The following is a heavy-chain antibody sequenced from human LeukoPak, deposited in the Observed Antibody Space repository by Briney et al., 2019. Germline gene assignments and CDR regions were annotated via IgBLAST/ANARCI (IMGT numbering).Heavy chain of an antibody. CDR1: GFIFSSYS. D-gene: IGHD1-26*01. CDR3: ARTLVGATRPYYFDY. J-gene: IGHJ4*02. V-gene: IGHV3-48*04. CDR2: ISSSGSTI. Sequence: GGSLRLSCAVSGFIFSSYSMNWVRQAPGKGLEWVSYISSSGSTIYYADSVKGRFTISRDNAKNSLYLQMNSLRAEDTAVYYCARTLVGATRPYYFDYWGQGTLVTVSS.